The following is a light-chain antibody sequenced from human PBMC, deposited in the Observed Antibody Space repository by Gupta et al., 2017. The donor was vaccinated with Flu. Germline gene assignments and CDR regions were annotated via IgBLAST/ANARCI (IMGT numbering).Light chain of an antibody. CDR3: CSYGGSKF. CDR1: SSGVGGYNY. Sequence: TGTSSGVGGYNYVSWYQQHPGKAPKLIIYEVNKRPSGVPDRFAGSKSGNTASLTVSGRLAEDEADYYCCSYGGSKFFGGGTKLTVL. CDR2: EVN. J-gene: IGLJ2*01. V-gene: IGLV2-8*01.